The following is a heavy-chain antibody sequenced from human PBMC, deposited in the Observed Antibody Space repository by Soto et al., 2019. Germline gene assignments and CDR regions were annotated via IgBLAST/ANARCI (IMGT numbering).Heavy chain of an antibody. V-gene: IGHV3-23*01. CDR2: LGGGGDT. CDR3: KKDRHPDGIWTFDI. J-gene: IGHJ4*02. D-gene: IGHD3-9*01. CDR1: GFTFGTYT. Sequence: GGSLRLSCAASGFTFGTYTMNWVRQAPGKGLEWDSALGGGGDTHYAESVKGRVTISRDYSKNILLLQVNNQRVEDSAIYYGKKDRHPDGIWTFDIWGQGTLVTDSS.